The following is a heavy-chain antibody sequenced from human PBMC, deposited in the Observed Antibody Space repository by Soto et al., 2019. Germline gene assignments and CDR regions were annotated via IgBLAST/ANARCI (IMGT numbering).Heavy chain of an antibody. Sequence: PGESLKISCNVSVYNFASQWICWFRQMPGEGLEWMGIIYPSDSDTRYSPSFQGQVTISADKSISAAYLEWSSLKASDTAVYYCARGVAGTGFDLWGQGTLVTVSS. D-gene: IGHD6-19*01. V-gene: IGHV5-51*01. J-gene: IGHJ4*02. CDR3: ARGVAGTGFDL. CDR1: VYNFASQW. CDR2: IYPSDSDT.